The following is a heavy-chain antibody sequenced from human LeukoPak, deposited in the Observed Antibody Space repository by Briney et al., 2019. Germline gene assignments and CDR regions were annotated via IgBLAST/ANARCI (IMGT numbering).Heavy chain of an antibody. V-gene: IGHV5-10-1*01. CDR3: ARLYYGSGSYSFDY. CDR1: GYSFTSYW. D-gene: IGHD3-10*01. J-gene: IGHJ4*02. CDR2: IDPRDSYT. Sequence: GEPLQIPCKGSGYSFTSYWISWVRQMPGKGLEWMVRIDPRDSYTNYSPSFQGHVTISADKSISTAYLQWSSPKASDTAMYYCARLYYGSGSYSFDYWGQGTLVTVSS.